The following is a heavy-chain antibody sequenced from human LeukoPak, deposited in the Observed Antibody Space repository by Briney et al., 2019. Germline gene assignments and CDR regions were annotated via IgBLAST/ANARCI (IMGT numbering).Heavy chain of an antibody. CDR1: GGSISSSSYY. Sequence: SETLSLTCTVSGGSISSSSYYWGWIRQPPGKGLEWIGSIYYSGSTYYNPSLKSRVTISVDTSKNQFSLKLSSVTAADTAVYYCARTDLRIAAAGTFDYWGQGTLVTVSS. CDR2: IYYSGST. V-gene: IGHV4-39*07. CDR3: ARTDLRIAAAGTFDY. D-gene: IGHD6-13*01. J-gene: IGHJ4*02.